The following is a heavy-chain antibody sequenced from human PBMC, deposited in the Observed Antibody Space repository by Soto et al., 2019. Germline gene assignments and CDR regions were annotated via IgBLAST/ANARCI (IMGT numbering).Heavy chain of an antibody. CDR2: MNPNTGNS. D-gene: IGHD1-1*01. CDR1: GYTFTSYD. J-gene: IGHJ4*02. V-gene: IGHV1-8*01. Sequence: ASVKFSCTASGYTFTSYDIYWVRQATGQGLEWMGWMNPNTGNSGYAQKFQGRVTMTSDTSISTAHMELSSLRSEDTAVYYCARRAETNGWNGFGADKYYFDFWGQGTLVTVSS. CDR3: ARRAETNGWNGFGADKYYFDF.